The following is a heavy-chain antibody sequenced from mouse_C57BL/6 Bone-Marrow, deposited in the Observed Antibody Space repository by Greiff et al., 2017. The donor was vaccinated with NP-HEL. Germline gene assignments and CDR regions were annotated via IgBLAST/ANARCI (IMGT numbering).Heavy chain of an antibody. Sequence: QVQLKQPGAELVMPGASVKLSCKASGYTFTSYWMHWVKQRPGQGLEWIGEIDPSDSYTNYNQKFKGKSTLTVDKSSSTAYMQLSSLTSEDSAVYYCARSITTPRYYFDYWGQGTTLTVSS. CDR1: GYTFTSYW. V-gene: IGHV1-69*01. J-gene: IGHJ2*01. CDR2: IDPSDSYT. D-gene: IGHD1-1*01. CDR3: ARSITTPRYYFDY.